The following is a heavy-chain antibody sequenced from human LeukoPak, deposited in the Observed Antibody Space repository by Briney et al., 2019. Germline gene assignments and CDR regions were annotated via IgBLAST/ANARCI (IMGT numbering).Heavy chain of an antibody. J-gene: IGHJ4*02. V-gene: IGHV1-2*02. Sequence: GASVKVSCKASGYTFTGYYMHWVRQAPGQGLEWMGWINPNSGGTNYAQKFQGRVTMTRDTSISTAYMELSRLKSDDTAVYYCARDNLIYDYVWGSYRNSYYFDYWGQGTLVTVSS. CDR3: ARDNLIYDYVWGSYRNSYYFDY. CDR1: GYTFTGYY. D-gene: IGHD3-16*02. CDR2: INPNSGGT.